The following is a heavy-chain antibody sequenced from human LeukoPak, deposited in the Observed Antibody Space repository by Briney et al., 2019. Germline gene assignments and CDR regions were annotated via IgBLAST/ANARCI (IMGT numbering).Heavy chain of an antibody. D-gene: IGHD5-18*01. CDR2: ISYDGSNK. CDR1: GFTFSSYA. V-gene: IGHV3-30*04. J-gene: IGHJ4*02. CDR3: AREADSYGYIDY. Sequence: GRSLRLSCAASGFTFSSYAMHWVRQAPGKGLEWVAVISYDGSNKYYADSVKGRFTISRDNPKNTLYLQMDSLRAEDTAVYYCAREADSYGYIDYWGQGTLVTVSS.